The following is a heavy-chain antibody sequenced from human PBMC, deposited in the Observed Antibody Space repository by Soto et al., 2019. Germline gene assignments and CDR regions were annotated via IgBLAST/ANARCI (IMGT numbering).Heavy chain of an antibody. V-gene: IGHV5-51*01. J-gene: IGHJ4*02. CDR3: ARLMVSWDYSYGNFDY. CDR1: GYSFTSYW. D-gene: IGHD5-18*01. Sequence: GESLKISCKGSGYSFTSYWIGWVRQMPGKGLEWMGIIYPGDSDTRYSPSFQGQVTISADKSISTAYLQWSSLKASDTAMYYCARLMVSWDYSYGNFDYWGQGTLVTVSS. CDR2: IYPGDSDT.